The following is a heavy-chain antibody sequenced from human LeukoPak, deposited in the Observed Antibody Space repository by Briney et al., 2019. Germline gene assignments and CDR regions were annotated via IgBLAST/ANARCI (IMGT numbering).Heavy chain of an antibody. J-gene: IGHJ4*02. D-gene: IGHD5-12*01. CDR2: ISSSGNTI. CDR3: AKEAGYSGYDYPDY. Sequence: PGGSLRLSCAASGFTFSSFEMSWVRQAPGKGLEWVSYISSSGNTIYYADSVKGRFTVSRDNAKNSLYQQMNSLRAEDTAVYYCAKEAGYSGYDYPDYWGQGTLVTVSS. V-gene: IGHV3-48*03. CDR1: GFTFSSFE.